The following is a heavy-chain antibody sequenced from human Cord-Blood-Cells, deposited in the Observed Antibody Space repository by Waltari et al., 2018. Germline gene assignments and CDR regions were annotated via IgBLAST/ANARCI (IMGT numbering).Heavy chain of an antibody. CDR1: GGSISSYY. Sequence: QVQLQESGPGLVKPSETLSLTCTVSGGSISSYYWSWIRQPPGKGLEWIGYIYYSGRTTYNPSRKSRVTISVDTSKNQFSLKLSSVTAADTAVYYCARRRQSGSYYYFDYWGQGTLVTVSS. CDR2: IYYSGRT. D-gene: IGHD1-26*01. V-gene: IGHV4-59*08. J-gene: IGHJ4*02. CDR3: ARRRQSGSYYYFDY.